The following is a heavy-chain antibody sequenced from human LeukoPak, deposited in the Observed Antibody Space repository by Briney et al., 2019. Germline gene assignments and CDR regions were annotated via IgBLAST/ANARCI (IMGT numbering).Heavy chain of an antibody. CDR3: ARVAVRGVIRYYFDY. D-gene: IGHD3-10*01. Sequence: PSETLSLTCTVSGGSISSYYWSWIRQPPGKGLEWIGYIYYSGSTNYNPSLKSRVTISVDTSKTQFSLKLSSVNAADTAVYYCARVAVRGVIRYYFDYWGQGTLVTVSS. V-gene: IGHV4-59*01. J-gene: IGHJ4*02. CDR2: IYYSGST. CDR1: GGSISSYY.